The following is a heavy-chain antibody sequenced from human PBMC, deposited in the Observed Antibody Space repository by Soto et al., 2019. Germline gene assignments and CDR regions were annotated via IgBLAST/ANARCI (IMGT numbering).Heavy chain of an antibody. CDR2: IYYSGST. CDR3: ARSLSTGTPNWFDP. CDR1: GGSISSSSYY. Sequence: PSETLSLTCTVSGGSISSSSYYWGWIRQPPGKGLEWIGSIYYSGSTYYNPSLKSRVTISVDTSKNQFSLKLSSVTAADTAVYYCARSLSTGTPNWFDPWGQGTLVTVSS. V-gene: IGHV4-39*01. J-gene: IGHJ5*02. D-gene: IGHD1-1*01.